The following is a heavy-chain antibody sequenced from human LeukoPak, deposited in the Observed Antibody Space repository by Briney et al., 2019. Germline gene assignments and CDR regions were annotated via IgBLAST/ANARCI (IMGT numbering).Heavy chain of an antibody. J-gene: IGHJ5*02. CDR3: ARNGPRPGDWFDP. CDR1: GDSITSGDYY. Sequence: NPSQTLSLTCTVSGDSITSGDYYWSWLRQHPRKGLEWIAYIYYSGSTYYNPSLKSRVTISVDTSKNQFSLKLSSVTAADTAVYYCARNGPRPGDWFDPWGQGTLVTVSS. D-gene: IGHD2-8*01. V-gene: IGHV4-31*03. CDR2: IYYSGST.